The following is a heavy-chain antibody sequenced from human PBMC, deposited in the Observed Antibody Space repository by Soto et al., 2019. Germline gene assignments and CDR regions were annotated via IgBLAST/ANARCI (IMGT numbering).Heavy chain of an antibody. CDR2: TYYRSKWYN. CDR1: GDSVSSNSAA. Sequence: SQTLSLTCAISGDSVSSNSAAWNWIRQSPSRGLEWLGRTYYRSKWYNDYAVSVKSRITINPDTSKNQFSLQLNSVTPEDTAVYYCARGGYSGYDPQSSFDPWGQGTLVTVSS. D-gene: IGHD5-12*01. J-gene: IGHJ5*02. V-gene: IGHV6-1*01. CDR3: ARGGYSGYDPQSSFDP.